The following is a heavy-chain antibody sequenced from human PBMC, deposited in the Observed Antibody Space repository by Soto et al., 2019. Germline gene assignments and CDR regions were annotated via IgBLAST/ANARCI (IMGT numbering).Heavy chain of an antibody. CDR1: GYSFTSYW. D-gene: IGHD6-13*01. CDR2: IDPSDSYT. V-gene: IGHV5-10-1*01. Sequence: GESLKISCKGSGYSFTSYWISWVRQMPGKGLEWMGRIDPSDSYTNYSPSFQGHVTIPADKSISTAYLQWSSLKASDTAMYYCARYGSPSFYYYYGMDVWGQGTTVTVSS. CDR3: ARYGSPSFYYYYGMDV. J-gene: IGHJ6*02.